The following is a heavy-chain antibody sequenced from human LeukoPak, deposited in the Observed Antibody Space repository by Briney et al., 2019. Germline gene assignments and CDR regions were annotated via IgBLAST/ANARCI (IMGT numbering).Heavy chain of an antibody. J-gene: IGHJ5*02. CDR1: GGTFSSYT. Sequence: SVKVSCKASGGTFSSYTISWVRQAPGQGLEWMGRIIPILGIANYAQKFQGRVTITADKSTSTAYMELSSLRSEDTAVYYCARVDCSGGSCLFDPWGQGTLVTVTS. V-gene: IGHV1-69*02. D-gene: IGHD2-15*01. CDR2: IIPILGIA. CDR3: ARVDCSGGSCLFDP.